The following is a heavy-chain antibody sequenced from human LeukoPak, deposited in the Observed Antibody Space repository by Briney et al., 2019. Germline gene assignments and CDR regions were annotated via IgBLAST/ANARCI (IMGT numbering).Heavy chain of an antibody. V-gene: IGHV3-23*01. CDR3: AVAGLSYWYFDL. CDR2: VSGSGGST. CDR1: GFTFSSYV. D-gene: IGHD6-19*01. J-gene: IGHJ2*01. Sequence: GGSLRLSCAASGFTFSSYVMSWVRQAPGKGLEWVSDVSGSGGSTYYADSVKARFTISRDNAKNSLYLQMNSLRAEDTAVYYCAVAGLSYWYFDLWGRGTLVTVSS.